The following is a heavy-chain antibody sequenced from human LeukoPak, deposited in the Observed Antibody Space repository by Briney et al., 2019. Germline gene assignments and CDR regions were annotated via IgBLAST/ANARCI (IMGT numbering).Heavy chain of an antibody. V-gene: IGHV1-2*02. Sequence: ASVKVSCKASGYTFTGYYMHWVRPAPGQGLEWMGWINPNSGGTNYAQKFQGRVTMTRDTSISTAYMELSRLRSDDTAVYYCARALGRTMIVVVTSLGYWGQGTLVTVSS. CDR2: INPNSGGT. D-gene: IGHD3-22*01. CDR3: ARALGRTMIVVVTSLGY. J-gene: IGHJ4*02. CDR1: GYTFTGYY.